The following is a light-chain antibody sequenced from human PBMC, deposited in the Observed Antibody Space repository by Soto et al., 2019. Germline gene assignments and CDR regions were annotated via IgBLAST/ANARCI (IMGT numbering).Light chain of an antibody. CDR3: QSFDSSLSGYV. CDR2: GFF. CDR1: TSNLGSGYD. Sequence: QSVLTQPPSVSGAPGQRVTISCAGGTSNLGSGYDVHWYQQLPGAAPKLLIYGFFNRPSGIPDRFSGSRSGTSASLVITGLQAEDEADYYCQSFDSSLSGYVFGTGTKVTVL. J-gene: IGLJ1*01. V-gene: IGLV1-40*01.